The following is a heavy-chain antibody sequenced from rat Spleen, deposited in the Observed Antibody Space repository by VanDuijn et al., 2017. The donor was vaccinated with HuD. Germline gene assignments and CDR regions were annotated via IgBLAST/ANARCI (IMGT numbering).Heavy chain of an antibody. V-gene: IGHV5-58*01. CDR3: AVAGYGY. Sequence: EVQLVESDGGLVQPGRSLKLSCVASGFTFNNYWMTWVRQAPGKGLEWVSSISADGVNTYYPDSVKGRFTISRANSENTVYLQMNRLRSEDTATYYCAVAGYGYWGQGVMVTVSS. J-gene: IGHJ2*01. D-gene: IGHD4-3*01. CDR2: ISADGVNT. CDR1: GFTFNNYW.